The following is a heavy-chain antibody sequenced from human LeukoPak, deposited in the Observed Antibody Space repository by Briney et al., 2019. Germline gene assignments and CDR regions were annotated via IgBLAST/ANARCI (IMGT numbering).Heavy chain of an antibody. Sequence: GGSLRLSCAASGFTFSSYWMHWVRQAPGKGLVWFSRINSDGSSTSYADSVKGRFTISRDNAKNTLYLQMNSLRAEDTAVYYCARGDGDLLGFPEDYFDYWGQGTLVTVSS. J-gene: IGHJ4*02. CDR2: INSDGSST. CDR3: ARGDGDLLGFPEDYFDY. D-gene: IGHD5-24*01. CDR1: GFTFSSYW. V-gene: IGHV3-74*01.